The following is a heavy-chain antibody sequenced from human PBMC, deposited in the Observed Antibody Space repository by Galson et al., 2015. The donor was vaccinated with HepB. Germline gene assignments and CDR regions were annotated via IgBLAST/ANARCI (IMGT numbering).Heavy chain of an antibody. Sequence: SLRLSCAASGFTFSRHGIHWVRQAPGKGLECEAMIWHDGSNQLYADSVKGRFTISRDNSKNKLYLQMNSLRAEDTAIYYCVRESLMAMVTFDLWGRGTLVTVSS. CDR3: VRESLMAMVTFDL. D-gene: IGHD5-18*01. CDR1: GFTFSRHG. CDR2: IWHDGSNQ. J-gene: IGHJ4*02. V-gene: IGHV3-33*01.